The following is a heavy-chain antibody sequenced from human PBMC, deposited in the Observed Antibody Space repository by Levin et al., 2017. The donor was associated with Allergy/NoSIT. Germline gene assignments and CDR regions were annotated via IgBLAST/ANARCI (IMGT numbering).Heavy chain of an antibody. CDR2: IKPDGSRT. Sequence: KGMEWVANIKPDGSRTYYVDSVKGRFTISRDNAKISLFLQMNSLSVEDTAVYYCASGRFSSGWYPDYFDYWGQGTLVTVSS. V-gene: IGHV3-7*02. D-gene: IGHD6-19*01. J-gene: IGHJ4*02. CDR3: ASGRFSSGWYPDYFDY.